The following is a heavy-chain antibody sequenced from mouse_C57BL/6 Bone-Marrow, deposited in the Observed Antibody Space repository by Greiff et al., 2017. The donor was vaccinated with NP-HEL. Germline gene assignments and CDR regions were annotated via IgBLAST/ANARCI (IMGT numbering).Heavy chain of an antibody. CDR3: ASGHPSYAMDY. Sequence: VQLQQSGPVLVKPGASVKMSCKASGYTFTDYYMNWVKQSHGKSLEWIGVINPYNGGTSYNQKFKGKATLTVDKSSSTAYMELNSLTSEDSAVYYCASGHPSYAMDYWGQGTSVTVSS. J-gene: IGHJ4*01. V-gene: IGHV1-19*01. CDR1: GYTFTDYY. D-gene: IGHD3-1*01. CDR2: INPYNGGT.